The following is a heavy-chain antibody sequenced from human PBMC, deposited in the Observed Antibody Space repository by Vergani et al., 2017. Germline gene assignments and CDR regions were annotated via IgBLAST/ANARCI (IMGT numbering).Heavy chain of an antibody. Sequence: QVQLVQSGAEVKKPGASVKVSCKASGYTFTSYGISWVRQAPGQGLEWLGWISAYNVNTNYAQKLQGRVTMTTDTSTSTAYMELRSLRSDDTAVYYCATSGNSQTDYYYYYMDVWGKGTTVTV. V-gene: IGHV1-18*04. CDR2: ISAYNVNT. CDR1: GYTFTSYG. CDR3: ATSGNSQTDYYYYYMDV. J-gene: IGHJ6*03. D-gene: IGHD1-26*01.